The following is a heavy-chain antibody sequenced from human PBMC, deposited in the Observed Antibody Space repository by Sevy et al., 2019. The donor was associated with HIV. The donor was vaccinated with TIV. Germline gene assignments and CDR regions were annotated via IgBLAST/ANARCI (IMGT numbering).Heavy chain of an antibody. J-gene: IGHJ6*02. D-gene: IGHD1-26*01. CDR2: ISYDGINK. Sequence: GGSLRLSCAASGFIFSNYAMHWVRQAPGKGLEWVAVISYDGINKYYADSVKGRFNISRDNSKNTSYVQMNSLRAEDTAVYYCARDSNSGYYYYYAMDVWGQGTTVTVSS. CDR1: GFIFSNYA. V-gene: IGHV3-30-3*01. CDR3: ARDSNSGYYYYYAMDV.